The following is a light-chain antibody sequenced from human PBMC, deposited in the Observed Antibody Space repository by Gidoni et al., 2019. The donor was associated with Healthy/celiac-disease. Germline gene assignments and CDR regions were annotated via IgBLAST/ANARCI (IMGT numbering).Light chain of an antibody. CDR1: QSISSW. J-gene: IGKJ2*01. CDR2: KAS. Sequence: DIQMTQSPSTLSASVGDRVTITCRASQSISSWLAWYQQKPGKAPKLLIYKASSLESGVPSRFSGSGSGTEFTLTISSLQPDDFATYYCQQYNSYPFPFGQGTKLEIK. V-gene: IGKV1-5*03. CDR3: QQYNSYPFP.